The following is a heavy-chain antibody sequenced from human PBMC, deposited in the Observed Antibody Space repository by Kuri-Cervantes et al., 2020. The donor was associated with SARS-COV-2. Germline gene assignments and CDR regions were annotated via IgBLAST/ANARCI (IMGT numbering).Heavy chain of an antibody. V-gene: IGHV3-30*02. CDR2: IRFDGSNT. Sequence: GESLKISCAASGFGFWGYGMNWVRQAPGKGLEWVALIRFDGSNTFYADVVRGRFTISRDNAKNSLYLQMNSLRAEDTAVYYCARDLFHRYYGSGSYYSPSDAFDIWGQGTMVTVSS. CDR3: ARDLFHRYYGSGSYYSPSDAFDI. CDR1: GFGFWGYG. D-gene: IGHD3-10*01. J-gene: IGHJ3*02.